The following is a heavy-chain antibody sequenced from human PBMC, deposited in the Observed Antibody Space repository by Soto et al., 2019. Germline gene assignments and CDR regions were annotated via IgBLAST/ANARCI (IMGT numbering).Heavy chain of an antibody. Sequence: QVQLVQSGAEVKKPGSSVKVSCKASGGTFSSYAISWVRQAPGQGLEWMGGIIPIFGTANYAQKFQGRVTITADESTSTAYMELRSLRSEDTAVYYCACPPCGCSGGSCPYYYYGMDVWGDWTTVTVSS. D-gene: IGHD2-15*01. V-gene: IGHV1-69*12. CDR2: IIPIFGTA. J-gene: IGHJ6*04. CDR1: GGTFSSYA. CDR3: ACPPCGCSGGSCPYYYYGMDV.